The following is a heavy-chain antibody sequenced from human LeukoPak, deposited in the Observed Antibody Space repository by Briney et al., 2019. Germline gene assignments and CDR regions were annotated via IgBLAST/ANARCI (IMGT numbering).Heavy chain of an antibody. J-gene: IGHJ4*02. CDR1: GFTFNSYS. Sequence: GGSLRLSCGASGFTFNSYSMNWVRQAPGKGLEWVAVIWYDGSNKYYADSVKGRFTISRDNSKNTLYLQMNSLRAEDTAVYYCARGRGSGPYYFDYWGQGTLVTVSS. CDR3: ARGRGSGPYYFDY. CDR2: IWYDGSNK. D-gene: IGHD6-19*01. V-gene: IGHV3-33*08.